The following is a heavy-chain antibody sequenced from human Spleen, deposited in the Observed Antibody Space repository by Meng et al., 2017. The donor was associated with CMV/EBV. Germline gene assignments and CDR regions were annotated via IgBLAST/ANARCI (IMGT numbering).Heavy chain of an antibody. V-gene: IGHV4-39*07. CDR3: ARVERLGHYYYGMGV. Sequence: GSLRLSCAASGFTVSSSYMSWVRQAPGKGLEWIGSIHYSGSTYYNPSLKTRVTMSVDTSKNQFSLRLSSVTAADTAVYYCARVERLGHYYYGMGVWGQGTTVTVSS. J-gene: IGHJ6*02. CDR1: GFTVSSSY. D-gene: IGHD5-12*01. CDR2: IHYSGST.